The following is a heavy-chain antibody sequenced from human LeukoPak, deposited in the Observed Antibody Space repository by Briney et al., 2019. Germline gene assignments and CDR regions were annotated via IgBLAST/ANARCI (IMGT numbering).Heavy chain of an antibody. Sequence: GGSLRLSCAASGFTFSDYYMSWIRQAPGKGLEWASYISSSSSYTNYADSVKGRFTISRDNAKNSLYLQMNSLRAEDTAVYYCARDRRYSYGYRYWGQGTLVTVSS. CDR1: GFTFSDYY. CDR2: ISSSSSYT. V-gene: IGHV3-11*06. D-gene: IGHD5-18*01. J-gene: IGHJ4*02. CDR3: ARDRRYSYGYRY.